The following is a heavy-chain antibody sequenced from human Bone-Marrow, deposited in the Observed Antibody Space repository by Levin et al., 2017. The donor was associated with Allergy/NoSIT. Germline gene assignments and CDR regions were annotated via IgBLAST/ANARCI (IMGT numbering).Heavy chain of an antibody. D-gene: IGHD3-10*01. Sequence: GGSLRLSCAASGFTFSSYAMSWVRHAPGKGLEWVSAISGSDSRTSSSDSVKGRLTISRDNSKNTLDLQRNSLRPEDTTTYYCAKDLNGYFGSGNYFVAWGQGTLVTVSS. CDR1: GFTFSSYA. J-gene: IGHJ4*02. CDR3: AKDLNGYFGSGNYFVA. CDR2: ISGSDSRT. V-gene: IGHV3-23*01.